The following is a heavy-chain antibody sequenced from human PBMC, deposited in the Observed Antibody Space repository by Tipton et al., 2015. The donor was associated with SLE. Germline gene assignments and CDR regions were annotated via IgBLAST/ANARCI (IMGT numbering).Heavy chain of an antibody. Sequence: TLSLTCAVYGGSFSSYYWSWIRQPPGKGLEWIGEINHSGSTNYNPPRKSRVTISVDTSKNQFSLKLSSVTAADTAVYYCARHGPVIVVVPAALDVWGKGTTVTVSS. J-gene: IGHJ6*04. CDR1: GGSFSSYY. V-gene: IGHV4-34*01. CDR3: ARHGPVIVVVPAALDV. CDR2: INHSGST. D-gene: IGHD2-2*01.